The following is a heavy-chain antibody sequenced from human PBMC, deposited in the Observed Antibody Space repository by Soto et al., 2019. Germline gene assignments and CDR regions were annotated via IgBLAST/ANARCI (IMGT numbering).Heavy chain of an antibody. V-gene: IGHV4-34*01. Sequence: PSETLSLTCAVYGGSFSGYYWSWIRQPPGKGLEWIGEINHSGSTNYNPSLKSRVTISVDTSKNQFSLKLSSVTAADTAVYYCARVNPGYSGSTLLPFWAYWGQGPLVTVS. J-gene: IGHJ4*02. CDR1: GGSFSGYY. CDR3: ARVNPGYSGSTLLPFWAY. CDR2: INHSGST. D-gene: IGHD1-26*01.